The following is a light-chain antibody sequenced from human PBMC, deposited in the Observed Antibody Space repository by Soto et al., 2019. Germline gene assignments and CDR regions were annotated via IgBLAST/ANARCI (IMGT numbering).Light chain of an antibody. CDR3: QQRNNWPPIT. Sequence: EIVFTQSPAPPSLSPGERATLSCRASQSVSSYLAWYQQKPGQAPRLLIYDASNRATGVPARFSGSGSGTDFTLTISSLEPEDFALYYCQQRNNWPPITFGQETRLEIK. CDR2: DAS. J-gene: IGKJ5*01. CDR1: QSVSSY. V-gene: IGKV3-11*01.